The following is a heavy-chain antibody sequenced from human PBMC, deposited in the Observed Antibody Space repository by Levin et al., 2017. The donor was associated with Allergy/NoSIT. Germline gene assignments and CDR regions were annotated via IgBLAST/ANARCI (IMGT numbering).Heavy chain of an antibody. V-gene: IGHV3-48*02. CDR3: ARDPSTCWYDDAFDL. CDR2: ISSSSSTI. CDR1: GFSFNTYS. Sequence: GESLKISCAASGFSFNTYSMNWVRQAPGKGLEWVSYISSSSSTIYYVDSVKGRFTISRDNAKNSLSLQMNSLRDDDTAIYYCARDPSTCWYDDAFDLWGQGTVDTVS. D-gene: IGHD6-19*01. J-gene: IGHJ3*01.